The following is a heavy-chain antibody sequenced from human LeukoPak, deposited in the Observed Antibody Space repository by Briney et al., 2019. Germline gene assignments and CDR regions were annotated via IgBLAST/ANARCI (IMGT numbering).Heavy chain of an antibody. V-gene: IGHV3-48*01. CDR1: GFTFSSSS. D-gene: IGHD1-20*01. CDR2: ISSGSGTI. CDR3: AKSNWNAQGAFDY. Sequence: GGSLRLSCAASGFTFSSSSMNWVRQAPGKGLEWVSYISSGSGTIHYADSVKGRFTISRDNSKNTLYLQMNSLRAEDTAIYYCAKSNWNAQGAFDYWGQGTLVTVSS. J-gene: IGHJ4*02.